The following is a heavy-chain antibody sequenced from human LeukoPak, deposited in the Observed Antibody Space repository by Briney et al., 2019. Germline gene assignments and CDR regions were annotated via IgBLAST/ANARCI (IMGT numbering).Heavy chain of an antibody. CDR1: GYSFIDYY. V-gene: IGHV1-2*02. J-gene: IGHJ4*02. Sequence: ASVKVSCKVSGYSFIDYYMHWVRQAPGQGPEWVGWITPYSGGTDYAQKFQDRVTMTSDTATSTAYMTLSRVRSDDTAVYYCVRERRHYYDSSGYYFFDYWGQGTLVTVSS. CDR2: ITPYSGGT. D-gene: IGHD3-22*01. CDR3: VRERRHYYDSSGYYFFDY.